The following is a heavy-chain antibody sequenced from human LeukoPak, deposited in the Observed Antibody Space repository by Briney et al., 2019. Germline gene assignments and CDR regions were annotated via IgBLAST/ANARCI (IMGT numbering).Heavy chain of an antibody. D-gene: IGHD3-3*01. V-gene: IGHV1-69*05. CDR2: FIPIFGTA. Sequence: SVKVSCKASGGTFSSYAISWVRQAPGQGLEWMGGFIPIFGTANYAQKFQGRVTITTDESTSTAYMELSSLRSEDTAVYYCARERGYDFWSGYSGGYFDYWGQGTLVTVSS. CDR3: ARERGYDFWSGYSGGYFDY. CDR1: GGTFSSYA. J-gene: IGHJ4*02.